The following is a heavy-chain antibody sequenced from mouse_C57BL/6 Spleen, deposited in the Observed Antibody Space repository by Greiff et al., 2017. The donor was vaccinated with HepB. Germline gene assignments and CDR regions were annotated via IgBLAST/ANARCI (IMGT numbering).Heavy chain of an antibody. CDR1: GFTFSDAW. J-gene: IGHJ2*01. CDR3: TRNDYDLDYFDY. CDR2: IRNKANNHAT. Sequence: EVQLVESGGGLVQPGGSMKLSCAASGFTFSDAWMDWVRQSPEKGLEWVAEIRNKANNHATYYAESVKGRFTISRDDSKSSVYLQMNSLRAEDTGIYYCTRNDYDLDYFDYWGQGTTLTVSS. V-gene: IGHV6-6*01. D-gene: IGHD2-4*01.